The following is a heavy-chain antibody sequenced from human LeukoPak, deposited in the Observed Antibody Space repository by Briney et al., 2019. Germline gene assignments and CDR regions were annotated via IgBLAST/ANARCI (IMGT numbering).Heavy chain of an antibody. V-gene: IGHV3-23*01. CDR2: ISGSGSST. CDR1: GFTFSSYA. Sequence: GGSLRLPCAASGFTFSSYAMSWVRQAPGKGLEWVSAISGSGSSTYYADSVKGRFTISRDNSKNTLYLQMNSLRAEDTAVYYCAKDGVVVTSPFDYWGQGTLVTVSS. J-gene: IGHJ4*02. D-gene: IGHD2-21*02. CDR3: AKDGVVVTSPFDY.